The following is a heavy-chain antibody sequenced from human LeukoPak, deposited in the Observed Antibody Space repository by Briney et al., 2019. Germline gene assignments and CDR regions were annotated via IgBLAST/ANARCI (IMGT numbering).Heavy chain of an antibody. V-gene: IGHV1-69*13. CDR1: GGIFSRYA. CDR3: TRDAAVYDSSAYYYLW. D-gene: IGHD3-22*01. CDR2: ITPMFGTA. J-gene: IGHJ4*02. Sequence: ASVKVSCKAFGGIFSRYAISWVRQAPGQGLEWMGGITPMFGTANYAQKFQGRVTITADESTSTAYMELSSLRYEDTAVYYCTRDAAVYDSSAYYYLWWGQGTLVTVSS.